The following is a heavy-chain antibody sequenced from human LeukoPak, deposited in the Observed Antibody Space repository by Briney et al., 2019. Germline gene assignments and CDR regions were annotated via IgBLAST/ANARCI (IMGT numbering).Heavy chain of an antibody. D-gene: IGHD3-22*01. CDR1: GFTFGAYR. Sequence: GGSLRLSCTASGFTFGAYRMSWVRQAPGEGLEWVGFIGKKAYGGTTEYAASVKGRFTISRDDSKSIAYLQMNSLKTEDTAVYYCARDDSPDDYWGQGTLVTVSS. V-gene: IGHV3-49*04. CDR3: ARDDSPDDY. CDR2: IGKKAYGGTT. J-gene: IGHJ4*02.